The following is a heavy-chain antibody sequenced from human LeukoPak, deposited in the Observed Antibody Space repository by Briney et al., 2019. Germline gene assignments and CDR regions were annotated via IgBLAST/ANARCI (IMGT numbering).Heavy chain of an antibody. J-gene: IGHJ4*02. CDR2: ISGSGGST. CDR3: AKVRYGDLGADY. CDR1: GFTFSIYA. Sequence: GGSLRLSCAASGFTFSIYAMSWVRQAPGKGLGWVSAISGSGGSTYYADSVKGRFTISRDNSKNTLYLQMNSLRAEDTAVYYCAKVRYGDLGADYWGQGTLVTVSS. D-gene: IGHD4-17*01. V-gene: IGHV3-23*01.